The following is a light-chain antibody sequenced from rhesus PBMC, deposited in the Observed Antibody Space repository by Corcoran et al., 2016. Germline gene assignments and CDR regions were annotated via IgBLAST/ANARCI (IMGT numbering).Light chain of an antibody. J-gene: IGLJ1*01. CDR3: SSYASTSAFI. V-gene: IGLV2-13*02. CDR2: EVS. Sequence: QAALTQSPSVSGSPGQSVSISCTGTSSDIGGYNRVSWYQQHPGKAPKLIISEVSKRPSGVSDRFSGSKSGNTASLTISGLQTEDEADYHCSSYASTSAFIFGGGTRLTVL. CDR1: SSDIGGYNR.